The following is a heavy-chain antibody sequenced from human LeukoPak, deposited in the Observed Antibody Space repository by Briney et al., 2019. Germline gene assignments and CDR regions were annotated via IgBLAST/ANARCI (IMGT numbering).Heavy chain of an antibody. V-gene: IGHV4-59*01. Sequence: SETLSLTCTVSGGSISNYYWSWIRQPPRKGLEWIGYVYYSGSTNYNPSLKSRGTISVDTSKNQFSLKLSSVTAADTAVYYCARAEGAIPYFDYWGQGTLVTVSS. CDR1: GGSISNYY. CDR3: ARAEGAIPYFDY. D-gene: IGHD1-26*01. CDR2: VYYSGST. J-gene: IGHJ4*02.